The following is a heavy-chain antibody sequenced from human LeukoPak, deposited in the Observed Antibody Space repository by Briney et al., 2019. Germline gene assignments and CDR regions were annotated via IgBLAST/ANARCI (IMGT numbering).Heavy chain of an antibody. J-gene: IGHJ4*02. CDR2: IYYSGST. D-gene: IGHD2-21*02. CDR1: GGSISSGGYY. CDR3: ARVTNLAYCGGDCYSGPIDY. V-gene: IGHV4-31*03. Sequence: SETLSLTCTVSGGSISSGGYYWSWIRQHPGKGLEWIGYIYYSGSTYYNPSLKSRVTISVDTSKNQFSLKLSSVTAADTAVYYCARVTNLAYCGGDCYSGPIDYWGQGTLVTVSS.